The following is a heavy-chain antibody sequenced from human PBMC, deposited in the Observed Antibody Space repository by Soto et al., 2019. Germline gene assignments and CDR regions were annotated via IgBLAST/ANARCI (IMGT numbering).Heavy chain of an antibody. CDR3: ARGTIVVVPAAYYYYYGMDV. V-gene: IGHV1-2*02. CDR2: INPYRGAT. Sequence: GXSXKVSFKASGYSXSDYYMDLVRQAPGQGLEWMGWINPYRGATNYAQKFQGRVTMTRDTSIRTAYMELSSLRSEDKAVYYCARGTIVVVPAAYYYYYGMDVWGQGTTVTVSS. D-gene: IGHD2-2*01. CDR1: GYSXSDYY. J-gene: IGHJ6*02.